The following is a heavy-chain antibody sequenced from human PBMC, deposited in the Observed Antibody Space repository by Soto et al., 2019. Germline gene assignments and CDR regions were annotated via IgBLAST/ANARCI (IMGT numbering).Heavy chain of an antibody. CDR2: IWYDGSNK. D-gene: IGHD3-22*01. V-gene: IGHV3-33*01. CDR1: VFTFSSYG. J-gene: IGHJ3*02. Sequence: PGGSLRLSCAASVFTFSSYGMHWVRQAPGKGLEWVAVIWYDGSNKYYADSVKGRFTISRDNSKNTLYLKMNSLRAEDTAVYYCARDIYDSSGYYFRGPGAFDIWGQGTMVTVSS. CDR3: ARDIYDSSGYYFRGPGAFDI.